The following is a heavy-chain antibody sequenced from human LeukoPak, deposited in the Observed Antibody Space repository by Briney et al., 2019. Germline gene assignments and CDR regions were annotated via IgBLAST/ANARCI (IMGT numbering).Heavy chain of an antibody. J-gene: IGHJ5*02. CDR3: AKDGYCSSTSCYDNNWFDP. CDR2: ISGSGGST. V-gene: IGHV3-23*01. Sequence: QPGGSLRLSCAASGFTFSSYAMSWVRQAPGKGLEWVSAISGSGGSTYYADSVKGRFTISRDNSRNTLYLQMNSLRAEDTAVYYCAKDGYCSSTSCYDNNWFDPWGQGTLVTVSS. D-gene: IGHD2-2*03. CDR1: GFTFSSYA.